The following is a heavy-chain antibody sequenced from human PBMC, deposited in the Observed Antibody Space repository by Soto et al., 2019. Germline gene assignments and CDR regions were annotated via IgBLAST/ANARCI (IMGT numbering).Heavy chain of an antibody. D-gene: IGHD6-19*01. J-gene: IGHJ6*02. CDR3: RTGQAGTSYYYYYGMDV. CDR1: GFTFSSYA. Sequence: GGSLRLSCAASGFTFSSYAMSWVRQAPGKGLEWVSAISGSGGSTYYADSMKGRFTISRDNSKNTLYLQMNSLRAEDTAVYYCRTGQAGTSYYYYYGMDVWGQGTTVTVSS. V-gene: IGHV3-23*01. CDR2: ISGSGGST.